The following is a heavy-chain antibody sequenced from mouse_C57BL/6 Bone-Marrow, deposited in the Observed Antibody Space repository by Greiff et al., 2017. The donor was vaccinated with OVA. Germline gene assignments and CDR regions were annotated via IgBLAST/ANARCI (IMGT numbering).Heavy chain of an antibody. CDR1: GYTITSYW. D-gene: IGHD2-5*01. V-gene: IGHV1-69*01. J-gene: IGHJ4*01. Sequence: QVQLQQPGAELVMPGASVKLSCKASGYTITSYWMHWVKQRPGQGLEWIGEIDPSDSYTNYNQKFKGKSTLTVDKSSSTAYMQLSSLTSEDSAVYYCARGAYYSNYAYAMDYWGQGTSVTVSS. CDR2: IDPSDSYT. CDR3: ARGAYYSNYAYAMDY.